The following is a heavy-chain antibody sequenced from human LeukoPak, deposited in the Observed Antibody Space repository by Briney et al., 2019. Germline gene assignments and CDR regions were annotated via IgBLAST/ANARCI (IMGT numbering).Heavy chain of an antibody. D-gene: IGHD6-19*01. V-gene: IGHV3-23*01. CDR3: AKGYSSGWSGFSAFDY. CDR2: ISGSGGST. CDR1: GFTFSSFA. Sequence: GGSLRLSCAASGFTFSSFAMSWVRQAPGKGLEWVSAISGSGGSTYYADSVKGRFTISRDNSKNTLYLQVNSLRAEDTAVYYCAKGYSSGWSGFSAFDYWGQGTLVTVSS. J-gene: IGHJ4*02.